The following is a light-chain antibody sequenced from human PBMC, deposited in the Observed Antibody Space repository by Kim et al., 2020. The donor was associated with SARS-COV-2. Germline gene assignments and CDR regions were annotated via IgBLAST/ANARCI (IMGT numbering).Light chain of an antibody. CDR3: LQHNTYPIT. J-gene: IGKJ5*01. CDR1: QDSRND. V-gene: IGKV1-17*01. CDR2: GAS. Sequence: AAVGDSVHITCRASQDSRNDLGWYQQNAGRAPKRLIYGASSLQSGVPSRFSGSGSGTEFTLTISSLQPEDFATYFCLQHNTYPITFGQGTRLEIK.